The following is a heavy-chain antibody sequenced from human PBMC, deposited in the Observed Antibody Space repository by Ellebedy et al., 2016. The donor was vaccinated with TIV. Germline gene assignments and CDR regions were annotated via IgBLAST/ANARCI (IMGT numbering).Heavy chain of an antibody. J-gene: IGHJ4*02. V-gene: IGHV4-59*12. D-gene: IGHD2-21*02. CDR1: GGSISSYY. CDR3: SRGVTDQN. Sequence: MPSETLSLTCTVSGGSISSYYWSWIRQPPGKGLEWIGYIYYSGSTYYNSSLKSRVTISLDTSKNQFSLKLSSVTAADTAVYYCSRGVTDQNWGQGILVTVSS. CDR2: IYYSGST.